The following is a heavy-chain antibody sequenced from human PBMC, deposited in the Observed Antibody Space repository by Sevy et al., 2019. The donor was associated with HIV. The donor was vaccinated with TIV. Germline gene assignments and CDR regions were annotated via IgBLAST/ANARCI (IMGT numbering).Heavy chain of an antibody. D-gene: IGHD3-3*01. CDR3: ARVKDGIFGVVIHEKAFDI. V-gene: IGHV3-48*03. CDR1: GFTFSSYE. Sequence: GGSLRLSCAASGFTFSSYEMNWVRQAPGKGLECVSYISSSGSTIYYADSVKGRFTISRDNAKNSLYLQMNSLRAEDTAVYYCARVKDGIFGVVIHEKAFDIWGQGTMVTVSS. CDR2: ISSSGSTI. J-gene: IGHJ3*02.